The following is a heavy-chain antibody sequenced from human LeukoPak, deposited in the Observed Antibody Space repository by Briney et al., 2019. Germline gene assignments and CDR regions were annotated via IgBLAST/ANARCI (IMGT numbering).Heavy chain of an antibody. CDR1: GGSISSSSYY. Sequence: NPSETLSLTCTVSGGSISSSSYYWGWIRQPPGKGLEWIGSIYYSGSTYYNPSLKSRVTISVDTSKNQFSLKLSSVTAADTAVYYCARDNDRPTEGMDVWGQGTTVTVSS. CDR3: ARDNDRPTEGMDV. V-gene: IGHV4-39*07. D-gene: IGHD1-26*01. J-gene: IGHJ6*02. CDR2: IYYSGST.